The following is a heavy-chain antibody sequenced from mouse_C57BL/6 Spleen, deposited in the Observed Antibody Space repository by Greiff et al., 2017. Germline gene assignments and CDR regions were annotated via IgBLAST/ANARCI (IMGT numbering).Heavy chain of an antibody. CDR3: ASYGSSPYYAMDY. V-gene: IGHV1-55*01. CDR2: IYPGSGST. CDR1: GYTFTSYW. J-gene: IGHJ4*01. Sequence: QVQLQQPGAELVKPGASVQMSCKASGYTFTSYWITWVKQRPGQGLAWIGDIYPGSGSTNYNEKFKSKATLTVDTSSSTAYMQLSSLTSEDSAVYYCASYGSSPYYAMDYWGQGTSVTVSS. D-gene: IGHD1-1*01.